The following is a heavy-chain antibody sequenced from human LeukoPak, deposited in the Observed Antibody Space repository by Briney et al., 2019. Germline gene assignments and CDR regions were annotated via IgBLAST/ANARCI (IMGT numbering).Heavy chain of an antibody. V-gene: IGHV4-59*01. CDR1: GGSISSFC. D-gene: IGHD5-12*01. CDR2: IYYSGST. CDR3: ARAGRDIVATIPYYYYYYMDV. Sequence: SETLSLTCTVSGGSISSFCWSWIRQPPGKGLEWIGYIYYSGSTNYNPSLKSRVTISVDTSNNQFSLKLSSVTAADTAVYYCARAGRDIVATIPYYYYYYMDVWGKGTTVTVSS. J-gene: IGHJ6*03.